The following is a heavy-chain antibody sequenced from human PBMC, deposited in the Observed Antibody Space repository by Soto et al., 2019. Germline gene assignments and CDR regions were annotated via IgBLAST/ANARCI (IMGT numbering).Heavy chain of an antibody. J-gene: IGHJ6*03. CDR1: GVSISSYY. CDR3: ARRYQTYYYYYMDV. D-gene: IGHD2-2*01. Sequence: SDTLSLTCTVSGVSISSYYWSWILQPPGKGLEWIGYIYYSGSTNYNPSLKSRVTISVDTSKNQFSLKLSSVTAADTAVYYCARRYQTYYYYYMDVWGKGTTVTVSS. V-gene: IGHV4-59*08. CDR2: IYYSGST.